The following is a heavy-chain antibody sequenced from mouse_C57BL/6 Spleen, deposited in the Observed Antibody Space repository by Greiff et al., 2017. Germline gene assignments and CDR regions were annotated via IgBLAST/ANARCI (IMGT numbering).Heavy chain of an antibody. CDR1: GYTFTDYN. CDR2: INPNNGGT. Sequence: VQLKESGPELVKPGASVKIPCKASGYTFTDYNMDWVKQSHGKSLEWIGDINPNNGGTIYNQKFKGKATLTVDKSSSTAYMELRSLTSEDTAVYYCATKGGTGWFAYWGQGTLVTVSA. CDR3: ATKGGTGWFAY. V-gene: IGHV1-18*01. J-gene: IGHJ3*01. D-gene: IGHD3-3*01.